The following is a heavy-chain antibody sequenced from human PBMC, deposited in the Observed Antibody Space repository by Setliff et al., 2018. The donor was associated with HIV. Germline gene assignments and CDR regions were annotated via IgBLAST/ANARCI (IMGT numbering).Heavy chain of an antibody. V-gene: IGHV1-69*10. CDR1: GGTFSSYA. CDR3: ARGHDYGGNDFFDH. CDR2: IIPILGIA. Sequence: GASVKVSCKASGGTFSSYAISWVRQAPGQGLEWMGGIIPILGIADYAQKFQGRVTITTDESTSTVYMELSSLAYEDTAVYYCARGHDYGGNDFFDHWGQGTLVTVSS. D-gene: IGHD3-10*01. J-gene: IGHJ4*02.